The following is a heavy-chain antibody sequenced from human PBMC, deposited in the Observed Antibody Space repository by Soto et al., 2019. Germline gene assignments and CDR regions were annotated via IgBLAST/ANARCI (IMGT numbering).Heavy chain of an antibody. CDR2: ISSSSSYI. D-gene: IGHD6-13*01. V-gene: IGHV3-21*01. Sequence: GGYLRLCCAASGLTFSSYSMKWVRQAPGKGLEWVSSISSSSSYIYYADSVKGRFTISRDNAKNSLYLQMNSLRAEDTAVYYCARFPLAYSSSGLYAPCAQGTLVTVSA. CDR1: GLTFSSYS. CDR3: ARFPLAYSSSGLYAP. J-gene: IGHJ5*02.